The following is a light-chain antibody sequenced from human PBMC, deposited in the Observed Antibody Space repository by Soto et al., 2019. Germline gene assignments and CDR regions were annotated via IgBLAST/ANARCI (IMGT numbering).Light chain of an antibody. V-gene: IGLV4-69*01. Sequence: QLVLTQSPSASASLGASVKLTCTLSSGHSSYAIAWQQQQPEKGPRYLMKFNSDGSHSKGDGIPDRFSGSSSGAERYLTISSLQSEDEADYYCQTWGTGIVVFGGGTKVTVL. CDR2: FNSDGSH. CDR1: SGHSSYA. J-gene: IGLJ2*01. CDR3: QTWGTGIVV.